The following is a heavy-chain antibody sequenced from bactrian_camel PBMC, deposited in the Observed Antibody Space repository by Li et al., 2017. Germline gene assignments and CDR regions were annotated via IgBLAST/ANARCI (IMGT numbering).Heavy chain of an antibody. D-gene: IGHD5*01. CDR2: FDSEGTT. J-gene: IGHJ4*01. CDR3: ALGDKTMAWARCVLHRLWYKY. CDR1: GYTYRRYC. Sequence: HVQLVESGGGSVQAGGSLRLSCAASGYTYRRYCMGWFRQAPGKEREGVAAFDSEGTTRYGDSVKGRFTISQDNAKNTVYLQMNSLKPEDTGMYYCALGDKTMAWARCVLHRLWYKYWGQGTQVTVS. V-gene: IGHV3S55*01.